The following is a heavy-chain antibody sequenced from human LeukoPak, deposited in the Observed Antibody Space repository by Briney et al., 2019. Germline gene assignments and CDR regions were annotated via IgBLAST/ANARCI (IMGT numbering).Heavy chain of an antibody. D-gene: IGHD3-22*01. V-gene: IGHV3-30-3*01. J-gene: IGHJ6*02. CDR2: ISYDGSNK. Sequence: GGSLRLSCAASGFTFSSYAMHWVRQAPGKGLEWVAVISYDGSNKYYADSVKGRFTISRDNSKNTLYLQMNSLRAEDTAVYYCARDMKAYDSSYGMDVWGQGTTVTVSS. CDR3: ARDMKAYDSSYGMDV. CDR1: GFTFSSYA.